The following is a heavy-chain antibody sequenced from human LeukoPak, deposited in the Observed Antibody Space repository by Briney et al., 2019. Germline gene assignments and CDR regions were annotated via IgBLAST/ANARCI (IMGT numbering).Heavy chain of an antibody. CDR2: IYHTGET. J-gene: IGHJ4*02. CDR1: GGPINNYY. Sequence: SGTLSLTCTVSGGPINNYYWTWIRQSPGKGLEYIGYIYHTGETDFNPSLKSRVTISLDSSKKQFSLKMASMTAADTAVYYCARDALTCTTTACSDYLDFWGQGTPVTVSS. CDR3: ARDALTCTTTACSDYLDF. D-gene: IGHD1-14*01. V-gene: IGHV4-59*12.